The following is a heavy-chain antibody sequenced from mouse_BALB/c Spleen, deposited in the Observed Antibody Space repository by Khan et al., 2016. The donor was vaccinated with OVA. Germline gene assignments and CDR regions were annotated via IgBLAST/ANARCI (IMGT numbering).Heavy chain of an antibody. Sequence: QIQLVQSGPELKKPGETVKISCKASGYTFTSYGMNWVKQSPGKALMWMGWINTYTGEPTYADDFKGRFAFSLETSASTAYLQINNLKNEDTATXCCARPPYYSYTLDYWGQGTSVTVSS. D-gene: IGHD2-10*01. CDR2: INTYTGEP. V-gene: IGHV9-3-1*01. CDR3: ARPPYYSYTLDY. J-gene: IGHJ4*01. CDR1: GYTFTSYG.